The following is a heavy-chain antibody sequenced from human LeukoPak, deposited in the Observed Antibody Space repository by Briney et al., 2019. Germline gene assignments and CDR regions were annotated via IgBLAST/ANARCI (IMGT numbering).Heavy chain of an antibody. J-gene: IGHJ4*02. V-gene: IGHV3-73*01. CDR2: IRSKANTYAT. Sequence: QTGGSLRLSCAASGFTFSNAWMSWVRQAPGKGLEWVGRIRSKANTYATAYAAPVKGRFIISRDDSKNTAYLQMNSLKTEDTAVYYCTRHNYYEDGFDYWGQGTLVTVSS. CDR3: TRHNYYEDGFDY. D-gene: IGHD3-22*01. CDR1: GFTFSNAW.